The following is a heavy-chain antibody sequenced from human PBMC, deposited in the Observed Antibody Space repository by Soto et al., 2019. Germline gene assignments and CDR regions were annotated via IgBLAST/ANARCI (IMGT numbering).Heavy chain of an antibody. J-gene: IGHJ6*02. CDR1: GFTFSSYG. D-gene: IGHD1-26*01. V-gene: IGHV3-33*01. CDR2: IWYDGSNK. CDR3: ARDLRYSGSSYYYYYGMDV. Sequence: PGGSLRLSCAASGFTFSSYGMHWVRQAPGKGLEWVAVIWYDGSNKYYADSVKGRFTISRDNSKNTLYLQMDSLRAEDTAVYYCARDLRYSGSSYYYYYGMDVWGQGTTVTVS.